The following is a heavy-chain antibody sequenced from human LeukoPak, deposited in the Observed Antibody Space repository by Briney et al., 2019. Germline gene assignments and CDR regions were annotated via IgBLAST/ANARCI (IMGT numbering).Heavy chain of an antibody. Sequence: SETLSLTCTVSGGSISSYYWSWIRQPPGKGLEWIGYIYYSGSTNYNPSLKSRVTISVDTSKNQFSLKLSSVTAADTAVYYCARVSFGGSDPLYYYYYGMDVWGQGTTVTVSS. D-gene: IGHD5-12*01. V-gene: IGHV4-59*08. CDR3: ARVSFGGSDPLYYYYYGMDV. J-gene: IGHJ6*02. CDR2: IYYSGST. CDR1: GGSISSYY.